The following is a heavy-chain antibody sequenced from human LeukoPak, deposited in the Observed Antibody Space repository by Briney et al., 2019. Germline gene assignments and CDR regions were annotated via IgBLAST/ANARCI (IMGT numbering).Heavy chain of an antibody. CDR2: IYYSGST. Sequence: SETLSLTCTVSGVSISSGSYYWSWIRQPAGKGLEWIGYIYYSGSTNYNPSLKSRVTISVDTSKNQFSLKLSSVTAADTAVYYCASAGSGYYPFDYWGQGTLVTVSS. D-gene: IGHD3-22*01. CDR3: ASAGSGYYPFDY. CDR1: GVSISSGSYY. V-gene: IGHV4-61*10. J-gene: IGHJ4*02.